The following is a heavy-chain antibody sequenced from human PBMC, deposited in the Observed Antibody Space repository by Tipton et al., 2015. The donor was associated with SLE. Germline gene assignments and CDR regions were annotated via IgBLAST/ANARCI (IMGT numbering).Heavy chain of an antibody. CDR2: ISGTADSSDRM. D-gene: IGHD5-12*01. CDR1: GFTFSRYA. V-gene: IGHV3-23*04. Sequence: VQLVQSGGGLVQRGGSLRLSCTASGFTFSRYAMTWVRQAPGKGLEWVSGISGTADSSDRMYYTDSGKGRFTISRHNSMNTLYLQMNILGPADTAVYYCARFHSGYDPYYFDYWGQGTLVTVSS. CDR3: ARFHSGYDPYYFDY. J-gene: IGHJ4*02.